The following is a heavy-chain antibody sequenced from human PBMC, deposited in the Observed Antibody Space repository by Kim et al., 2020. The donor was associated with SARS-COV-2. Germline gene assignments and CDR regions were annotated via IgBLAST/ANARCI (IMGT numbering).Heavy chain of an antibody. Sequence: GGSLRLSCASSGFTFSIYAMHWVRQAPGKGLEWVAVISYDGGNRYYADSVKGRFTISRDNPKNTLYLEMNSLRPEDTAVYYCARDDISSGWYSDYWGQGTLVTVSS. V-gene: IGHV3-30-3*01. D-gene: IGHD6-19*01. CDR2: ISYDGGNR. CDR1: GFTFSIYA. J-gene: IGHJ4*02. CDR3: ARDDISSGWYSDY.